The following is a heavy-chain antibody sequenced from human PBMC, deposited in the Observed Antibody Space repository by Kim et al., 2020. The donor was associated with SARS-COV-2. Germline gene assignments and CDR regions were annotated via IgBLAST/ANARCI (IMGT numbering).Heavy chain of an antibody. CDR1: GFTFDDYA. J-gene: IGHJ4*02. Sequence: GGSLRLSCAASGFTFDDYAMHWVRQAPGKGLEWVSGISWNSGSIGYADSVKGRFTISRDNAKNSLYLQMNSLRAEDTALYYCAKDTVTMVRGNFDYWGQGTLVTASS. CDR2: ISWNSGSI. D-gene: IGHD3-10*01. V-gene: IGHV3-9*01. CDR3: AKDTVTMVRGNFDY.